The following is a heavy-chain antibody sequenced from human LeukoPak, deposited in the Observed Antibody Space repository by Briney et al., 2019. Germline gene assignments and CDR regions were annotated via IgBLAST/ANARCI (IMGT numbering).Heavy chain of an antibody. Sequence: GGSLRLSCAASGFTPSSYWTNWGRQAPGKGLVWVSGISSDGSSTSYADSVKGRFTISRDNAKNTLHLQMNSLRVEDTAVYYCAGELSSGYWGQGTLVTVSS. CDR2: ISSDGSST. CDR3: AGELSSGY. V-gene: IGHV3-74*01. D-gene: IGHD2/OR15-2a*01. CDR1: GFTPSSYW. J-gene: IGHJ4*02.